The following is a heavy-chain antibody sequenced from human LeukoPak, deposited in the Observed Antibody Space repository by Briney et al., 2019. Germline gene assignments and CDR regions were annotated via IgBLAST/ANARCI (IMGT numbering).Heavy chain of an antibody. CDR2: ISSSSSYI. CDR1: GFTFSSYS. CDR3: AVASTSSSWYFFVYYYYYMDV. V-gene: IGHV3-21*04. Sequence: GGSLRLSCAASGFTFSSYSMNWVRQAPGKGLEWVSSISSSSSYIYYADSEKGRFTISRDNAKNSLYLQMNSLRSEDTAVYYCAVASTSSSWYFFVYYYYYMDVWGKGTTVTVSS. D-gene: IGHD6-13*01. J-gene: IGHJ6*03.